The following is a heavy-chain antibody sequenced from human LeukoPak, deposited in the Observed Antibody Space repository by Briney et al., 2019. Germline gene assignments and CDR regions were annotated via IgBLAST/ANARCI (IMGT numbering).Heavy chain of an antibody. CDR3: ARDYYDSSGYSLDY. J-gene: IGHJ4*02. D-gene: IGHD3-22*01. Sequence: ASVKVSCKASGYTFTGYYMHWVRQAPGQGLEWMGGIIPIFGTANYAQKFQGRVTITADESTSTAYMELSSLRSEDTAVYYCARDYYDSSGYSLDYWGQGTLVTVSS. CDR1: GYTFTGYY. CDR2: IIPIFGTA. V-gene: IGHV1-69*13.